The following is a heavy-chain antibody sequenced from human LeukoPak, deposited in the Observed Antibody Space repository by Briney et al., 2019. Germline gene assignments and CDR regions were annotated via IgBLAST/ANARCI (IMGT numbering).Heavy chain of an antibody. J-gene: IGHJ4*02. D-gene: IGHD2-2*01. CDR2: VTGNGGST. CDR3: AKEVKVLPPAMTYFDS. V-gene: IGHV3-23*01. CDR1: GFTFSSYA. Sequence: GGSLRLSCAASGFTFSSYAMSWVRQAPGKGLEWVSSVTGNGGSTSYADSVKGLFTISRDNSKNTLYLQMNSLRAEDTAVYYCAKEVKVLPPAMTYFDSWGQGTLVTVSS.